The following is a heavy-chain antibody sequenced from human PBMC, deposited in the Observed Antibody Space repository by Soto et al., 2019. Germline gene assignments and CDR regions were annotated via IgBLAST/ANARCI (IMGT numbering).Heavy chain of an antibody. CDR2: IWYDGSNK. J-gene: IGHJ3*02. CDR1: GFTFSSYG. CDR3: ARDIDGIAVAGSIFDI. D-gene: IGHD6-19*01. Sequence: LRLSCAASGFTFSSYGMHWVRQAPGKGLEWVAVIWYDGSNKYYADSVKGRFTISRDNSKNTLYLQMNSLRAEDTAVYYCARDIDGIAVAGSIFDIWGQGTMVTVSS. V-gene: IGHV3-33*01.